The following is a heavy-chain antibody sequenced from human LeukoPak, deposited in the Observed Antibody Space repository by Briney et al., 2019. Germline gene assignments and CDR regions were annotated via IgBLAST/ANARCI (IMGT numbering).Heavy chain of an antibody. V-gene: IGHV5-51*01. D-gene: IGHD2-15*01. J-gene: IGHJ3*02. Sequence: GESLNISFKVSGYSFTSYWIVWVRHMPGKSLEWMGIIYPGYSDTRYSPSFHRPVTISAAKSITTANLQWSRLKASDTAMYYGARRGYCSGGDCYCEPFDIWGQGKMVTVSS. CDR2: IYPGYSDT. CDR1: GYSFTSYW. CDR3: ARRGYCSGGDCYCEPFDI.